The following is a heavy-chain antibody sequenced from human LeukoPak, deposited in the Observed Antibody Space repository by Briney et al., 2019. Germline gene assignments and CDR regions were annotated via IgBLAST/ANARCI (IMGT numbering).Heavy chain of an antibody. D-gene: IGHD3-10*01. Sequence: GGSLRLSCAASGFTFSSHGIHWVRQAPGKGLEWVAIIWYDGSNKYYADSVKGRFSISRDNSKNTLYLQMNSLRAEDTAVYYCARDTGTMVRGVIRNNWFDPWGQGTLVTVSS. CDR2: IWYDGSNK. CDR3: ARDTGTMVRGVIRNNWFDP. CDR1: GFTFSSHG. J-gene: IGHJ5*02. V-gene: IGHV3-33*01.